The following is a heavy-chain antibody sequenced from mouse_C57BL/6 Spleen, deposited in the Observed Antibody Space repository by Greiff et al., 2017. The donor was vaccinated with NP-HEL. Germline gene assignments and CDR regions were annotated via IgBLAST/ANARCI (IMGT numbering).Heavy chain of an antibody. CDR1: GYTFTDYY. V-gene: IGHV1-76*01. J-gene: IGHJ3*01. D-gene: IGHD2-3*01. CDR3: AREGNGYSPFAY. CDR2: IYPGSGNT. Sequence: QVQLKESGAELVRPGASVKLSCKASGYTFTDYYINWVKQRPGQGLEWIARIYPGSGNTYYNEKFKGKATLTAEKSSSTAYMQLSSLTSEDSAVYFCAREGNGYSPFAYWGQGTLVTVSA.